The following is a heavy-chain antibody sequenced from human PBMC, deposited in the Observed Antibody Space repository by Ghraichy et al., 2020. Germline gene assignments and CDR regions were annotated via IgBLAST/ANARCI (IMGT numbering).Heavy chain of an antibody. D-gene: IGHD3-16*01. V-gene: IGHV3-48*02. Sequence: GGSLRLSCAASGFTFSSYSMNWVRQAPGKGLELVSYISSSSSTIYYADSVKGRFTISRDNAKNSLYLQMNSLRDEDTAVYYCAREGWLLMGGGGACDIWGQGTMVTGYS. CDR2: ISSSSSTI. CDR1: GFTFSSYS. J-gene: IGHJ3*02. CDR3: AREGWLLMGGGGACDI.